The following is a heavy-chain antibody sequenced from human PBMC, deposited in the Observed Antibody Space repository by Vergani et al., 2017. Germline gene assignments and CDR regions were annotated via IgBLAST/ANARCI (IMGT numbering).Heavy chain of an antibody. CDR3: ARLWELPGYYYYGMDV. CDR1: GFTFSSYA. V-gene: IGHV4-38-2*01. CDR2: IYYSGST. J-gene: IGHJ6*02. D-gene: IGHD1-26*01. Sequence: VQLLESGGGLVQPGGSLRLSCAASGFTFSSYAMSWVRQAPGKGLEWIGSIYYSGSTYYNPSLKSRVTISVDTSKNQFSLKLSSVTAADTAVYYCARLWELPGYYYYGMDVWGQGTTVTVSS.